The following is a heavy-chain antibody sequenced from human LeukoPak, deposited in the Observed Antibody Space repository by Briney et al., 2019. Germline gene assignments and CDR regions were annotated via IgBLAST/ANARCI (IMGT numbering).Heavy chain of an antibody. Sequence: GGSLRLSCAASGFTFSDYYMSWIRQAPGKGLEWVSQISSSGAVTSYTDSLKGRFTISRDNAKKSLYLQMNDLRAEDTPVYYCARDASNYGEGFGYWGQGTLITVSS. V-gene: IGHV3-11*04. CDR2: ISSSGAVT. CDR1: GFTFSDYY. J-gene: IGHJ4*02. D-gene: IGHD5-24*01. CDR3: ARDASNYGEGFGY.